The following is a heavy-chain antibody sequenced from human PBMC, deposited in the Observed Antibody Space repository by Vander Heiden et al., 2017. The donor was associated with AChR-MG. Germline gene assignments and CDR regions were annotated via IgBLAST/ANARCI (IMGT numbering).Heavy chain of an antibody. CDR3: ARRRLGPYGMDV. Sequence: QITLKESGPTLVKPTQTLTLTCTFSGFSLRTREVGGGWPRPPAGKPPAWLALLHGDDAKRYGPTLERRLTITNDTSKSQVVLTMTNMYPVDTATYYCARRRLGPYGMDVWGQGTTVTVSS. J-gene: IGHJ6*02. D-gene: IGHD3-16*01. CDR2: LHGDDAK. CDR1: GFSLRTREVG. V-gene: IGHV2-5*05.